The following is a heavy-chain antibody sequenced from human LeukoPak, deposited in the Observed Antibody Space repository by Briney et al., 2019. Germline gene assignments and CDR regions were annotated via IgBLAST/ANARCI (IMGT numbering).Heavy chain of an antibody. CDR3: ARAGIQLWLRDWYYYGMDV. D-gene: IGHD5-18*01. Sequence: GGSLRLSCAASGFTFSSYAMHWVRQAPGKGLEWVAVISYDGSNKYYADSVKGRFTISRDNSKNTLYLQMNSLRAEDTAVYYCARAGIQLWLRDWYYYGMDVWGQGTTVTVSS. CDR2: ISYDGSNK. J-gene: IGHJ6*02. CDR1: GFTFSSYA. V-gene: IGHV3-30-3*01.